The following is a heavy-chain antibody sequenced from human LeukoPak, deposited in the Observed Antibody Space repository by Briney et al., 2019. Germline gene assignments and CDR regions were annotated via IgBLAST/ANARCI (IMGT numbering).Heavy chain of an antibody. CDR1: GFTFSSYA. V-gene: IGHV3-64D*06. J-gene: IGHJ4*02. Sequence: PGGSLRLSCSASGFTFSSYAMHWVRQVPGKGLEYVAAISTNGGSTYYADSVKGRCTISRDNSKNTLDLQMSSLRAEDTAVYYSVARRIAAAGYGLDYWGQGTLVSVSS. CDR2: ISTNGGST. CDR3: VARRIAAAGYGLDY. D-gene: IGHD6-13*01.